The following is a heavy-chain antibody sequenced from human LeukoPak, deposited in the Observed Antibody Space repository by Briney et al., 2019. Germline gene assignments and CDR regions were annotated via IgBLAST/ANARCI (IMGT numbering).Heavy chain of an antibody. CDR1: GYTFTSYD. V-gene: IGHV1-8*01. CDR3: ARGPTGTHHYYMDV. D-gene: IGHD1-1*01. CDR2: MNPNSGNT. Sequence: ASVKVSCKASGYTFTSYDINWVRQATGQGLEWMGWMNPNSGNTGYAQKFQGRVTMTRNTSITTAYMELSSLRSEDTAMYCCARGPTGTHHYYMDVWGKGTTVTVSS. J-gene: IGHJ6*03.